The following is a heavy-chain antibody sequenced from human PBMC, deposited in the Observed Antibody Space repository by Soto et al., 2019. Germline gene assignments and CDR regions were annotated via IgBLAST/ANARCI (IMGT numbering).Heavy chain of an antibody. V-gene: IGHV3-48*01. CDR3: ARHTDRIAQIGWFDP. J-gene: IGHJ5*02. Sequence: EVQLVESGGGLVQPGGSLRLSCAASGFTFSSYSMNWVRQAPGKGLEWVSYISSSSSTIYYADSVKGRFTISRDNAKNSLYLQMNSLRAEDTAVYYCARHTDRIAQIGWFDPWGQGTLVTVSS. D-gene: IGHD6-13*01. CDR2: ISSSSSTI. CDR1: GFTFSSYS.